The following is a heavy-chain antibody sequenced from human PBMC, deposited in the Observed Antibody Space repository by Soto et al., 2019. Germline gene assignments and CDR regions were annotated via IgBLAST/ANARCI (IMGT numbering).Heavy chain of an antibody. V-gene: IGHV4-59*01. CDR1: GGSISSYY. J-gene: IGHJ6*02. CDR2: IYYSGRT. Sequence: PSETLSLTCTVSGGSISSYYWSWIRQPPGKGLEWIGYIYYSGRTNYNPSLKSRVTISVDTSKNQFSLKLSSVTAADTAVYYCARGPVRVNFVYQNGMDVWGQGTTVTVSS. CDR3: ARGPVRVNFVYQNGMDV. D-gene: IGHD6-6*01.